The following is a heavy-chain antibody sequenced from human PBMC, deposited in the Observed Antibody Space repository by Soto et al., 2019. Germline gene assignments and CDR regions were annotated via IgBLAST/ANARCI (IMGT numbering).Heavy chain of an antibody. CDR2: LNVGNGDT. D-gene: IGHD2-21*01. Sequence: QVQLVQSGAEVKKPGASVKVSCKASGYTFTSYPLHWVRQAPGQSLEWMGRLNVGNGDTDYSQKFQGRVTITRDTSSRIAYMELSSLKSEDTAVYFCAREGEVCGGRCWTYSWFDPRGQGTLVSLSS. CDR3: AREGEVCGGRCWTYSWFDP. V-gene: IGHV1-3*01. CDR1: GYTFTSYP. J-gene: IGHJ5*02.